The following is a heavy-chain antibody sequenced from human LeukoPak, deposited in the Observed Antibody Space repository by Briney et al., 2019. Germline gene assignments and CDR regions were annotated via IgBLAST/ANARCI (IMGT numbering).Heavy chain of an antibody. CDR1: GFTFRSYE. CDR3: AREPIAPTGHPFDY. V-gene: IGHV3-48*03. D-gene: IGHD2-8*02. J-gene: IGHJ4*02. Sequence: GGSLRLSRAASGFTFRSYEMNWVRQAPGKGLEWVSYISGSGNTIYYADSVKGRFTISRDNAKDSLYLQINSLRAEDTAFYYCAREPIAPTGHPFDYWGQGTLVTVSS. CDR2: ISGSGNTI.